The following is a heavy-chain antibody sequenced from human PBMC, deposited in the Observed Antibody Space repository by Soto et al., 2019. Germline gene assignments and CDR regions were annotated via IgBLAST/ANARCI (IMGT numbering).Heavy chain of an antibody. J-gene: IGHJ6*02. CDR1: GYTFTSYG. Sequence: ASVKVSCKASGYTFTSYGISWVRQAPGQGLEWMGWISAYNGNTNYAQKLQGRVTMTTDTSTSTAYMELRSLRSDDTAVYYCARVTNRGYSYGSYCYGMDVWGQGTTVTVSS. CDR3: ARVTNRGYSYGSYCYGMDV. CDR2: ISAYNGNT. V-gene: IGHV1-18*01. D-gene: IGHD5-18*01.